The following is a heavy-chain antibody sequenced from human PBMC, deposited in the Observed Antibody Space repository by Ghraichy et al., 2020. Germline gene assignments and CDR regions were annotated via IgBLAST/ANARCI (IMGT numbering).Heavy chain of an antibody. CDR1: GFTFSSYG. CDR3: AKLGELTYYDILTGYYAYNWFDP. J-gene: IGHJ5*02. D-gene: IGHD3-9*01. V-gene: IGHV3-30*02. CDR2: IRYDGSNK. Sequence: GESLNISCAASGFTFSSYGMHWVRQAPGKGLEWVAFIRYDGSNKYYADSVKGRFTIARDNSKNTLYLQMNSLRAEDTAVYYCAKLGELTYYDILTGYYAYNWFDPWGQGTLVTVSS.